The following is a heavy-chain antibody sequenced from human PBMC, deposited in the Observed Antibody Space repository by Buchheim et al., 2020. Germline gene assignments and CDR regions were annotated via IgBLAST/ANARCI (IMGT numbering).Heavy chain of an antibody. CDR3: ARESLTGTTFALGYYFDY. V-gene: IGHV3-33*01. Sequence: QVQLVESGGGVVQPGRSLRLSCAASGFTFSSYGMHWVRQAPGKGLEWVAVIWYDGSNKYYADSVKGRFTISRDNSKNTLYLQMNSLRAEDTAVYYCARESLTGTTFALGYYFDYWGQGTL. CDR1: GFTFSSYG. CDR2: IWYDGSNK. J-gene: IGHJ4*02. D-gene: IGHD1-7*01.